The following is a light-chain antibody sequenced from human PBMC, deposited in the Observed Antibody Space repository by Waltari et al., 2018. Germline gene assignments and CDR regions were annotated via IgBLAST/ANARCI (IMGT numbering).Light chain of an antibody. CDR1: TSDVRDYNY. CDR3: SSYTSSNTYV. CDR2: DVN. J-gene: IGLJ1*01. Sequence: QSALTQPASVSGSPGQSITIPCPGTTSDVRDYNYVSWYQHTPFTAPKRMLYDVNNRPSGVSNRFSGSKSGNTASLTISGLQAEDEADYYCSSYTSSNTYVFGTGTKVTVL. V-gene: IGLV2-14*03.